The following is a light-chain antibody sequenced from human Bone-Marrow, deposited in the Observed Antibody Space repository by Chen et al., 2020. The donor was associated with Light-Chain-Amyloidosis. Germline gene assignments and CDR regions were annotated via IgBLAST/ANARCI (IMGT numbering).Light chain of an antibody. CDR2: RDT. CDR3: QSADSSGTYEVI. V-gene: IGLV3-25*03. Sequence: SYELTPPPSVSVSPGKTARITCSGDDLPTKYAYWYQQKPGQAPGLVIHRDTERPSGISDRFSGSSSGTTATWTISGVQAEDEADYHCQSADSSGTYEVIFGGGTKLTVL. CDR1: DLPTKY. J-gene: IGLJ2*01.